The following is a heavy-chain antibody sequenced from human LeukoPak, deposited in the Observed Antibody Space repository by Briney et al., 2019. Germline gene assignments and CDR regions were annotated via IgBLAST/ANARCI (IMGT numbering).Heavy chain of an antibody. CDR1: GGTFGSYA. V-gene: IGHV1-69*05. CDR2: IIPIFGTA. Sequence: ASVKVSCKASGGTFGSYAISWVRQAPGQGLEWMGGIIPIFGTANYAQKFQGRVTITTDESTSTAYMELSSLRSEDTAVYYCARANYYDSSGYYYSYYFDYWGQGTLVTVSS. D-gene: IGHD3-22*01. CDR3: ARANYYDSSGYYYSYYFDY. J-gene: IGHJ4*02.